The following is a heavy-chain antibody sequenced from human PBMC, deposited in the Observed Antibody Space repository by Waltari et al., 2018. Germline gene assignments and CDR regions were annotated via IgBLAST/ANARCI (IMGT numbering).Heavy chain of an antibody. CDR3: ARERHRLMEEGYLMALDP. Sequence: QVQLVQSGAEVKKPGASVKVSCKASGYTFSDYGISWVRQAPGQGLEWRGWIDGNKGTTNHAQKFKGRLIMTEDTSATTVYMELTYLTSDDTAGYYCARERHRLMEEGYLMALDPWGQGTLVTVSS. CDR2: IDGNKGTT. CDR1: GYTFSDYG. J-gene: IGHJ5*02. D-gene: IGHD3-3*01. V-gene: IGHV1-18*01.